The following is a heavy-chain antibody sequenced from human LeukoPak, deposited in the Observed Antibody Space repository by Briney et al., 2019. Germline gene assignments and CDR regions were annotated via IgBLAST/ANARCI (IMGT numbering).Heavy chain of an antibody. Sequence: PGGSLRLSCAASGFTFSNYGMHWVRQAPGKGLEWVAFIPYDGSNKYHADSLQGRLTISRDNSMNTLYLQMSSLRAEDTARYYCAKDICGGNCYPHGGYWGQGTLVTVSS. CDR2: IPYDGSNK. CDR3: AKDICGGNCYPHGGY. CDR1: GFTFSNYG. J-gene: IGHJ4*02. V-gene: IGHV3-30*02. D-gene: IGHD2-21*01.